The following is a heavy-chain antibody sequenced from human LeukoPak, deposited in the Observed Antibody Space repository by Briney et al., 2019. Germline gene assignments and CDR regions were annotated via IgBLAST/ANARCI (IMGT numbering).Heavy chain of an antibody. CDR2: IYYSGST. J-gene: IGHJ6*03. CDR1: GGSISSYY. Sequence: SETLSLTCTVSGGSISSYYWSWIRQPPGKGLEWIGYIYYSGSTNYNPSLKSRVTISVDTSKNQFSLKLSSVTAADTAVYYCARGSIVVVPAATLPCYMDVWGKGTTVTVSS. D-gene: IGHD2-2*01. V-gene: IGHV4-59*01. CDR3: ARGSIVVVPAATLPCYMDV.